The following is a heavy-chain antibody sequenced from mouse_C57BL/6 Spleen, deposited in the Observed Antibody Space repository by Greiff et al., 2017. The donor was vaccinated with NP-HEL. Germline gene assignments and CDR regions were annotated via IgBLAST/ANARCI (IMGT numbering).Heavy chain of an antibody. V-gene: IGHV3-6*01. J-gene: IGHJ1*03. CDR1: GYSITSGYY. CDR3: ARVGTVVATYWYFDV. D-gene: IGHD1-1*01. Sequence: EVQLVESGPGLVKPSQSLSLTCSVTGYSITSGYYWNWIRQFPGNKLEWMGYISYDGSNNYNPSLKNRISITRDTSKNQFFLKLNSVTTEDTATYYCARVGTVVATYWYFDVWGTGTTVTVSS. CDR2: ISYDGSN.